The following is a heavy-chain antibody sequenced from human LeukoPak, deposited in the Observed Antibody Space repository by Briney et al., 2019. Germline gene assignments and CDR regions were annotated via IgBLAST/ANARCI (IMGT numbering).Heavy chain of an antibody. V-gene: IGHV1-46*01. CDR2: INPSGGST. CDR1: GYTFPSYF. D-gene: IGHD4-17*01. CDR3: ARDDYGDNTRPFDY. J-gene: IGHJ4*02. Sequence: ASVKVSCKASGYTFPSYFMHWARQAPGQGLEWMGIINPSGGSTSYAQKFQGRVTMTRDTSTSTVYMELSSLRSEDTAVYYCARDDYGDNTRPFDYWGQGTLVTVSS.